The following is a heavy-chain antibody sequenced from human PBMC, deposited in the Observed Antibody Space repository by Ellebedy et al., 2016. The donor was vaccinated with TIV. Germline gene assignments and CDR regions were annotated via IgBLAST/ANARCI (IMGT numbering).Heavy chain of an antibody. CDR1: GFSFNSWG. V-gene: IGHV3-21*01. D-gene: IGHD2-2*01. CDR2: ISSDLRFR. CDR3: ARDIVVVPAAIVSDLTTKYFYYNGMDV. Sequence: PGGSLRLSCVASGFSFNSWGMSWVRQAPGKGLQWVSSISSDLRFRNYRDSVKGRFTISRDNAKNSLYLHMNSLRAEDTAVYYCARDIVVVPAAIVSDLTTKYFYYNGMDVWGQGTTVTVSS. J-gene: IGHJ6*02.